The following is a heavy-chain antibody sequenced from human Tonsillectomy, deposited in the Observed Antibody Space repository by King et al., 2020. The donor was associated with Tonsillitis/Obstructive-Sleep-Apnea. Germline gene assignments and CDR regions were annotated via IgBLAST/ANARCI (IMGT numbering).Heavy chain of an antibody. CDR1: GFSFADAW. CDR2: VRSKGGGGST. J-gene: IGHJ4*02. Sequence: QLVQSGGGLVKPGGSLRLSCAGSGFSFADAWMSWVRQVPGKGLEWVGRVRSKGGGGSTEFPAPVKGRFTMSREDSRNPVYRQMNGLETEDTGLYYGVADVPHHLAQIDFWGRGTLVTVSS. CDR3: VADVPHHLAQIDF. V-gene: IGHV3-15*01.